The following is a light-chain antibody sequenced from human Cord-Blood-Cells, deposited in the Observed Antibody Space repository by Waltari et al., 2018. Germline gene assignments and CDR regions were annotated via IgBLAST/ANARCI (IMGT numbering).Light chain of an antibody. CDR1: QSVSSY. Sequence: EIVLTQSPATLSLSPGERSTLSCRASQSVSSYLACYQQKPGQAPRLLIYDASNRATGIPARFSGSGSGTDFTLTISSLEPEDFAVYYCQQRSNWWTFGQGTKVDIK. J-gene: IGKJ1*01. CDR3: QQRSNWWT. V-gene: IGKV3-11*01. CDR2: DAS.